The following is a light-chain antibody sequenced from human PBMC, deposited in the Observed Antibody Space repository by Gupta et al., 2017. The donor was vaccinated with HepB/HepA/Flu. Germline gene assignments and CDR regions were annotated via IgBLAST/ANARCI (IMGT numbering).Light chain of an antibody. V-gene: IGKV1-17*01. CDR2: SAS. CDR3: RQHNGYPLT. Sequence: DIQMTQSPSSLSASVGDRVTITCRASQGIRDDLSWYQQKPGRAPKRLIYSASSLQNGVPSRFSGSGSVTEFTLTIISLQPEDSAIYYCRQHNGYPLTFGQGTRLEI. CDR1: QGIRDD. J-gene: IGKJ5*01.